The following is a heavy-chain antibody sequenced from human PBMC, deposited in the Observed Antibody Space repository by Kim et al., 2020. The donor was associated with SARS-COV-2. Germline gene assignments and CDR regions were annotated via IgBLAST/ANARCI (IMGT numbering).Heavy chain of an antibody. J-gene: IGHJ4*02. CDR3: TTLRYSSSWPYFDY. V-gene: IGHV3-15*01. D-gene: IGHD6-13*01. Sequence: AAPVKGRFTISRDDSKNTLYLQMNSLKTEDTAMYYCTTLRYSSSWPYFDYWGQGTLVSVSS.